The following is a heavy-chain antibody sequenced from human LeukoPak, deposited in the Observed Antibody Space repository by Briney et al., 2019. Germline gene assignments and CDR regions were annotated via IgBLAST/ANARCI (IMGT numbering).Heavy chain of an antibody. CDR1: GFTLDDYA. CDR3: AKDIKRGISTLSDV. D-gene: IGHD2/OR15-2a*01. Sequence: PGRSLRLSCAAHGFTLDDYAMASVRQAAGKGLEWVSGISWNSGSIGYADSVKGRFTISRDNAKNSLYLQMNSLRAEDTALYYCAKDIKRGISTLSDVWGQGTTVTVSS. CDR2: ISWNSGSI. J-gene: IGHJ6*02. V-gene: IGHV3-9*01.